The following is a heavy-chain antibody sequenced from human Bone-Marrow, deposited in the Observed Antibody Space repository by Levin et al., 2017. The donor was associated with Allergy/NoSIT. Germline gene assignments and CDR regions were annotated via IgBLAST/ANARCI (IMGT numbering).Heavy chain of an antibody. Sequence: PGGSLRLSCAASGFTFSSYGMHWVRQAPGKGLEWVAVISYDGSNKYYADSVKGRFTISRDNSKNTLYLQMNSLRAEDTAVYYCAKDAGQQWLSPPPFFDYWGQGTLVTVSS. CDR2: ISYDGSNK. J-gene: IGHJ4*02. V-gene: IGHV3-30*18. CDR1: GFTFSSYG. CDR3: AKDAGQQWLSPPPFFDY. D-gene: IGHD6-19*01.